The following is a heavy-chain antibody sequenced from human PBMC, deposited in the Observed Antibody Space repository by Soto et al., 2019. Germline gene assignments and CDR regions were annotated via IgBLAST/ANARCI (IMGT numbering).Heavy chain of an antibody. CDR2: ISYDGSNK. Sequence: GSLRLSCAASGXTFSTYGMHWVRQAPGKGLEWVAVISYDGSNKYYADSVKGRFTISIDNSKNTLYLQMNSLRAEDTAVYYCAKIYYGDPVGFDYWGQGTLGTVSS. V-gene: IGHV3-30*18. D-gene: IGHD4-17*01. CDR1: GXTFSTYG. J-gene: IGHJ4*02. CDR3: AKIYYGDPVGFDY.